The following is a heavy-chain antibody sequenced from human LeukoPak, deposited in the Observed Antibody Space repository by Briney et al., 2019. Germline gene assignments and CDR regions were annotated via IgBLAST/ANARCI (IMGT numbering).Heavy chain of an antibody. V-gene: IGHV3-23*01. CDR2: ISGSGGST. CDR1: GFTFSSYG. D-gene: IGHD3-22*01. Sequence: GGSLRLSCAASGFTFSSYGMSWVRQAPGKGLEWVSAISGSGGSTYYADSVKGRFTISRDNSKNTLYLQMNSLRAEDTAVYYCAKDPYYYDSSGYYEPLDYWGQGTLVTVSS. J-gene: IGHJ4*02. CDR3: AKDPYYYDSSGYYEPLDY.